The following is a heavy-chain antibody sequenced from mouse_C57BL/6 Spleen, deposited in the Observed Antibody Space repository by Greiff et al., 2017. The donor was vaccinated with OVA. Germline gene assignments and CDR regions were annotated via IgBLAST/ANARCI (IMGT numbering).Heavy chain of an antibody. J-gene: IGHJ2*01. CDR2: ISSGGSYT. Sequence: EVQLQESGGDLVKPGGSLKLSCAASGFTFSSYGMSWVRQTPDKRLEWVATISSGGSYTYYPDSVKGRFTISRDNAKNTLYLQMSSLKSEDTAMYYCASPIYDDYFDYWGQGTTLTVSS. V-gene: IGHV5-6*01. CDR1: GFTFSSYG. D-gene: IGHD2-3*01. CDR3: ASPIYDDYFDY.